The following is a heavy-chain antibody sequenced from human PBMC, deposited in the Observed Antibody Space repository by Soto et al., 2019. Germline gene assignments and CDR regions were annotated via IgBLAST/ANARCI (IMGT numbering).Heavy chain of an antibody. J-gene: IGHJ4*02. Sequence: EVQLVESGGGLVKPGGSLRLSCAASGFTFSNAWMSWVRQAPGKGLEWVGRIKSKTDGGTTDYAAPVKCRFTISRNDSNNTLYLQINSLKTEDTAVYYCTTVGVWFGELCIDYWGQGTLVTVSS. CDR1: GFTFSNAW. CDR2: IKSKTDGGTT. CDR3: TTVGVWFGELCIDY. V-gene: IGHV3-15*01. D-gene: IGHD3-10*01.